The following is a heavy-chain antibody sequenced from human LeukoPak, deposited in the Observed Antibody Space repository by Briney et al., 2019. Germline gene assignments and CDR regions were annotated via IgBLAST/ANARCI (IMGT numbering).Heavy chain of an antibody. J-gene: IGHJ4*02. Sequence: SETLSLTCTVSGGSISSSSYYWGWIRQPPGKGLEWIGSIYYSGSTYYNPSLKSRVTISVDTSKNQFSLKLSSVTAADTAVYYCARQGAYYYGSGSYPAYWGQGTLVTVSS. CDR1: GGSISSSSYY. CDR2: IYYSGST. D-gene: IGHD3-10*01. CDR3: ARQGAYYYGSGSYPAY. V-gene: IGHV4-39*01.